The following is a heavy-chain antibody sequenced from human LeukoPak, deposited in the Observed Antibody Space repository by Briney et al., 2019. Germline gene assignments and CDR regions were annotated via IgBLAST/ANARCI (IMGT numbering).Heavy chain of an antibody. D-gene: IGHD2-21*01. V-gene: IGHV1-18*01. CDR2: ISAYNGNT. CDR3: TIIPNVILFTHYFEY. J-gene: IGHJ4*02. CDR1: GYTFTSYG. Sequence: ASVKVSYKASGYTFTSYGISWVRQAPGQGLEWMGWISAYNGNTNYAQKLQGRVTITADEPTRTAYMELTYLRSDDTAVYYCTIIPNVILFTHYFEYWGQGALVTVSP.